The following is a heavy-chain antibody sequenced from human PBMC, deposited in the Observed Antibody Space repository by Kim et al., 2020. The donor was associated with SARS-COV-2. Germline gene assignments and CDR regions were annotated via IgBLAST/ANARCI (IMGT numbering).Heavy chain of an antibody. Sequence: YDPSLKSRVTISVDTSKNQFSLKRSSVTAADTAVYYCARAGSGSYYKVDYWGQGTLVTVSS. J-gene: IGHJ4*02. D-gene: IGHD3-10*01. CDR3: ARAGSGSYYKVDY. V-gene: IGHV4-34*01.